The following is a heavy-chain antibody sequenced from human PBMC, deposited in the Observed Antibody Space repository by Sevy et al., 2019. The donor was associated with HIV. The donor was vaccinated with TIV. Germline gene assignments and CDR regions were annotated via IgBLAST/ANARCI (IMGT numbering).Heavy chain of an antibody. D-gene: IGHD3-22*01. CDR1: EFRLSNYA. V-gene: IGHV3-23*01. Sequence: GGSLRLSCVASEFRLSNYAMNWVRQAPGKGLEWVSGISGSGGSSYYADSVKGRFTISRDNSKNTLYLQMNILRAEDTAMYYCAKDLYYDNSLFDYWGQGILVTVSS. CDR3: AKDLYYDNSLFDY. J-gene: IGHJ4*02. CDR2: ISGSGGSS.